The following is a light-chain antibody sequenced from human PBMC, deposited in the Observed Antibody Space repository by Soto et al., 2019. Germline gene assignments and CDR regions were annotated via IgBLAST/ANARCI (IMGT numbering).Light chain of an antibody. CDR1: QSVSSN. Sequence: EILMTQSPATLSVSPGERATLSCRASQSVSSNLAWYQQKPGQAPRLLMYNASTRATGIPARFSGSGSATEFTLTISTLQSEEFAAYYCQQYKNWPPTFGPGTKVEIK. CDR2: NAS. J-gene: IGKJ3*01. CDR3: QQYKNWPPT. V-gene: IGKV3D-15*01.